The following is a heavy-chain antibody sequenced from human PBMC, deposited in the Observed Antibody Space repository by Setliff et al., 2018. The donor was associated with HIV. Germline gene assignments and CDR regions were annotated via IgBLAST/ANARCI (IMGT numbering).Heavy chain of an antibody. CDR2: ISLSGST. D-gene: IGHD6-13*01. Sequence: SETLSLTCSVSGYSLSSASYWGWIRQSPEKGLEWIGSISLSGSTYYNPSLQSRVTISIDMSKNHFSLNLKSVTAADTAIYYCARGLTAPAAAGSWGQGMLVT. CDR1: GYSLSSASY. CDR3: ARGLTAPAAAGS. J-gene: IGHJ5*02. V-gene: IGHV4-38-2*02.